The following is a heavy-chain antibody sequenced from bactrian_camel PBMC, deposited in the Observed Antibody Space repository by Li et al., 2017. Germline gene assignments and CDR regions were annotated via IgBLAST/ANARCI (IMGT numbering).Heavy chain of an antibody. Sequence: QVQLVESGGGSVQDGGSLTLSCGYSSSSYCMAWFRQAPGKEREWVSSITPSGVTTYADSVKGRFAISQDNTKNTLYLQMNSLTLGDSAMYYCAADHNGDTRYSQLDSRAYQYWGQGTQVTV. CDR1: YSSSSYC. CDR3: AADHNGDTRYSQLDSRAYQY. CDR2: ITPSGVT. D-gene: IGHD2*01. J-gene: IGHJ4*01. V-gene: IGHV3S1*01.